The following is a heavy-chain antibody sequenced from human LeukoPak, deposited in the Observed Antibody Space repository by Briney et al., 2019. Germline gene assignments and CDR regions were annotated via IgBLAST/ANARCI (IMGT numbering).Heavy chain of an antibody. CDR2: ISGSGGST. J-gene: IGHJ4*02. V-gene: IGHV3-23*01. CDR3: ARCGIAAYYFDY. Sequence: GGSLRLSCAASGFTFSSYAMSWVRQAPGKGLEWVSAISGSGGSTYYADSVKGRFTISRDNAKNSLYLQMNSLRAEDTAVYYCARCGIAAYYFDYWGQGTLVTVSS. D-gene: IGHD6-25*01. CDR1: GFTFSSYA.